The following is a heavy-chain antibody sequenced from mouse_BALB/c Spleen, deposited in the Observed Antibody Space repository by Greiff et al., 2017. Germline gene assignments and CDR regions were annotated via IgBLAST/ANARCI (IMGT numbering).Heavy chain of an antibody. CDR3: ARIGYDRDYYAMDY. Sequence: QVQLQQSGPGLVQPSQSLSITCTVSGFSLTSYGVHWVRQSPGKGLEWLGVIWSGGSTDYNAAFISRLSISKDNSKSHVFFKMNSLQDNDTAIYYCARIGYDRDYYAMDYWGQGTSVTVSS. J-gene: IGHJ4*01. V-gene: IGHV2-2*02. CDR1: GFSLTSYG. CDR2: IWSGGST. D-gene: IGHD2-14*01.